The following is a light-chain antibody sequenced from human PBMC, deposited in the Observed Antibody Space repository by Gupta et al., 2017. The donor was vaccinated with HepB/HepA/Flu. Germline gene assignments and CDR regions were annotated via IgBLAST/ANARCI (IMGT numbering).Light chain of an antibody. V-gene: IGKV4-1*01. Sequence: EQATINCKSSQSVLYISNNKNYLAWYQQKPGQPPKLLIYWASTRESGVPDRFSGSGSGTDFTLTISSLQAEDVAVYYCQQYYNTPFTFGPGTKVDIK. CDR3: QQYYNTPFT. CDR2: WAS. CDR1: QSVLYISNNKNY. J-gene: IGKJ3*01.